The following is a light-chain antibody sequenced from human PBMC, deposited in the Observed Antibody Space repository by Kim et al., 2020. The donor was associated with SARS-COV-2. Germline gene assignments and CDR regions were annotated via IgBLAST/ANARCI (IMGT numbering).Light chain of an antibody. CDR1: QSISNW. CDR2: KAS. CDR3: QQYNTYST. Sequence: DFQMTQSPSTLSASVGDRVTITCRASQSISNWLAWYQQKPGKAPKLLIYKASSLESGVPSRFSGSGSGTEFTLTISSLQPDDFATYNCQQYNTYSTFGQGTKVDIK. J-gene: IGKJ1*01. V-gene: IGKV1-5*03.